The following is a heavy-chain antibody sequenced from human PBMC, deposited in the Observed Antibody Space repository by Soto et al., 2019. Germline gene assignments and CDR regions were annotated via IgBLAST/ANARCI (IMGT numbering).Heavy chain of an antibody. CDR2: ISAYNGNT. CDR1: GYTFTSYG. D-gene: IGHD3-9*01. J-gene: IGHJ5*02. CDR3: ARWNQEGYFDDNNWFDP. V-gene: IGHV1-18*01. Sequence: QVQLVQSGAEVKKPGASVKVSCKASGYTFTSYGISWVRQAPGQGLEWMGWISAYNGNTNYAQKLQGRVTMTTDTSTSTAYMELRSPRSDDTAVYYCARWNQEGYFDDNNWFDPWGQGTLVTVSS.